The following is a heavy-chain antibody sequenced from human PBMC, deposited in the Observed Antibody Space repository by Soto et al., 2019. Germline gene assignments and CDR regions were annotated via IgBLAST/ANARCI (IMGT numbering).Heavy chain of an antibody. CDR3: AKVRPSASSGYYFDY. CDR2: RSFDGSNK. CDR1: GFTFSGYG. Sequence: QVQLVESGGGVVQPGRSQRLSCAASGFTFSGYGMHWVRQAPGKGLEWVAVRSFDGSNKYYADSVKGRFTISRDNSKNTLYLQMNSLRAEDTAVYYCAKVRPSASSGYYFDYWGQGTLVTVSS. V-gene: IGHV3-30*18. D-gene: IGHD3-22*01. J-gene: IGHJ4*02.